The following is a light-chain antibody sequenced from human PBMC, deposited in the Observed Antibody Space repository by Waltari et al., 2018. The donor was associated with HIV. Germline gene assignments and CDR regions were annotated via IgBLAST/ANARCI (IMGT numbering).Light chain of an antibody. CDR2: DDT. CDR3: QVWDNSNDVVV. V-gene: IGLV3-21*02. CDR1: NIGSKS. Sequence: SYVPTQPPSVSVAPGQTARITCGGNNIGSKSVHWYQQKPGQAPVMVVYDDTDRPSGIPERFSGSNSGNTATLTISRVEAGDEADYYCQVWDNSNDVVVFGGGTKLTVL. J-gene: IGLJ2*01.